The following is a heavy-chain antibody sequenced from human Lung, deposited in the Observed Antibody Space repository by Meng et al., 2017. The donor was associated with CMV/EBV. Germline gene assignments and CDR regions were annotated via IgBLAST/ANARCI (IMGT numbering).Heavy chain of an antibody. CDR2: INHSGTT. V-gene: IGHV4-34*01. Sequence: SETLSLTCAVYGGSSSGYCWSWIRQPPGKWLEWIGEINHSGTTNYNPSLESRVTISVDTSKNQFSLKLSSVTAADTAVYYCARCFRGGGTQRRFGVFRSSYFFDYWGLGTLVTFSS. D-gene: IGHD3-3*01. CDR1: GGSSSGYC. CDR3: ARCFRGGGTQRRFGVFRSSYFFDY. J-gene: IGHJ4*02.